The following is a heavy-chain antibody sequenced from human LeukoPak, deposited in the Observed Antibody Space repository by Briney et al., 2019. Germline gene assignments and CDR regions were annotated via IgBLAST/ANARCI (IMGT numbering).Heavy chain of an antibody. V-gene: IGHV3-30*18. D-gene: IGHD5-18*01. CDR3: VKDRRYSYGSDGMDV. Sequence: GRSLRLSCAASGFTFSSYGMHWVRQAPGKGLEWVAVISYDGSNKYYADSVKGRFTISRDNSKNTLYLQMNSLRAEDTAVYYCVKDRRYSYGSDGMDVWGQGTTVTVSS. CDR2: ISYDGSNK. J-gene: IGHJ6*02. CDR1: GFTFSSYG.